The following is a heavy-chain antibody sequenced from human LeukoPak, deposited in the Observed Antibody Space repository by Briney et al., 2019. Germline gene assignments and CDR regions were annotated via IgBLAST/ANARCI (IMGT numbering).Heavy chain of an antibody. J-gene: IGHJ4*02. CDR3: ARDFGGSTLRFLEWLHAPAGFDY. V-gene: IGHV1-18*01. CDR1: SYTFTSYG. Sequence: ASVKVSCKASSYTFTSYGISWVRQAPGQGLEWMGWISAYNGNTNYAQELQGRVTMTTDTSTSTAYMELRSLRSDDTAVYYCARDFGGSTLRFLEWLHAPAGFDYWGQGTLVTVSS. D-gene: IGHD3-3*01. CDR2: ISAYNGNT.